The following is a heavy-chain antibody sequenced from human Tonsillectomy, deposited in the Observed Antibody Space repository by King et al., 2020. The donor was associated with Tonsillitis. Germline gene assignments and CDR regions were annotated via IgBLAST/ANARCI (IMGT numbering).Heavy chain of an antibody. Sequence: VQLVESGAEVKKPGASVKVSCKASGYTFTSYSINWVRQAPGQGLEWMGWISAYNGNTDYAQRLQGRVTMTTDTSTRTAYMELRSLRSDDTAVYYCAGDIDYYATSRFDPWGQGTLVIVSS. CDR3: AGDIDYYATSRFDP. CDR2: ISAYNGNT. CDR1: GYTFTSYS. D-gene: IGHD3-10*01. V-gene: IGHV1-18*04. J-gene: IGHJ5*02.